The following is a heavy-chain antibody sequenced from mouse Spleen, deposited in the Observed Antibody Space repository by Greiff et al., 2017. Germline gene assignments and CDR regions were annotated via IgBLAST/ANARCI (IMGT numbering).Heavy chain of an antibody. CDR2: ISSGSSTI. CDR1: GFTFSDYG. J-gene: IGHJ3*01. D-gene: IGHD2-4*01. V-gene: IGHV5-17*01. CDR3: ARLITTTWFAY. Sequence: VQLKESGGGLVKPGGSLKLSCAASGFTFSDYGMHWVRQAPEKGLEWVAYISSGSSTIYYADTVKGRFTISRDNAKNTLFLQMTSLRSEDTAMYYCARLITTTWFAYWGQGTLVTVSA.